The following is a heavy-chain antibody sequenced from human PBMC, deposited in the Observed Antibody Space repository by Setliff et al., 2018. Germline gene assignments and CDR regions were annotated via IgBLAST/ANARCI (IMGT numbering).Heavy chain of an antibody. CDR2: LHTSGST. J-gene: IGHJ4*02. CDR3: ARANPIVGSTDY. D-gene: IGHD1-26*01. Sequence: PSETLSLTCAVSGGSISSGSYYWSWIRQPAGKGLEWVGRLHTSGSTNYNPSIPSRVTISVDTSKNQFSLNLSSVTAASPAVYFCARANPIVGSTDYWGPGLLVTVSS. CDR1: GGSISSGSYY. V-gene: IGHV4-61*02.